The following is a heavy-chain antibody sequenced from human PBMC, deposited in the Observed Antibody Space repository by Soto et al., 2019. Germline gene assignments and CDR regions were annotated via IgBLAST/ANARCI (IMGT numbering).Heavy chain of an antibody. D-gene: IGHD6-13*01. CDR3: AIGRRGSWSRHLDY. Sequence: SETLSLTCAVYGGSFSGDYWSWIRQPPGKGLEWIGEINHSGSTNYNPSLKSRVTISVDTSKNQFSLKLSSVTAADTAVYYCAIGRRGSWSRHLDYWGQGTLVTGSS. CDR2: INHSGST. J-gene: IGHJ4*02. CDR1: GGSFSGDY. V-gene: IGHV4-34*01.